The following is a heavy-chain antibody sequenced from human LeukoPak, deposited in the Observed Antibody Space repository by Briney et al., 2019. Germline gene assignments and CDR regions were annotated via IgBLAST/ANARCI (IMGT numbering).Heavy chain of an antibody. CDR3: AKDSPIVSY. J-gene: IGHJ4*02. V-gene: IGHV3-23*01. CDR1: GFTVSSNY. D-gene: IGHD3-22*01. CDR2: ISGSGGST. Sequence: GGSLRLSCAVSGFTVSSNYMSWVRQAQGKGLEWVSAISGSGGSTYYADSVKGRFTISRDNSKNTLYLQMNSLRAEDTAVYYCAKDSPIVSYWGQGTLVTVSS.